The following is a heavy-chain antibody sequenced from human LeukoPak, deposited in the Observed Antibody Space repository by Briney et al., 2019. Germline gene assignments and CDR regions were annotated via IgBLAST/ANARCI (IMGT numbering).Heavy chain of an antibody. CDR2: INPNIGVT. Sequence: ASVKVSCKASGYTFTGYNMHWVRQAPGQGLEWMGWINPNIGVTNYAQKFQGSVTITTDTSTSTAYMELSRLRSDDTAVYYCARARYDYVWGSHWGQGTLVTVSS. CDR1: GYTFTGYN. V-gene: IGHV1-2*02. CDR3: ARARYDYVWGSH. J-gene: IGHJ4*02. D-gene: IGHD3-16*01.